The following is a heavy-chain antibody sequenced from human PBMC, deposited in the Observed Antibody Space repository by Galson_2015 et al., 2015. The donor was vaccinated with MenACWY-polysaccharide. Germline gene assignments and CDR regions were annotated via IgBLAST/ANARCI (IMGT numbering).Heavy chain of an antibody. D-gene: IGHD6-6*01. V-gene: IGHV3-74*01. J-gene: IGHJ4*02. CDR1: GVTFGGGG. Sequence: SLRLSCAGSGVTFGGGGVHWVRQAPGKGLMWVSRINRDGSVTDYADSVKGRFTISRDNAKNTLFLQMNSLRAEDTAVYYCARGISSSNWGQGVLVTVSS. CDR3: ARGISSSN. CDR2: INRDGSVT.